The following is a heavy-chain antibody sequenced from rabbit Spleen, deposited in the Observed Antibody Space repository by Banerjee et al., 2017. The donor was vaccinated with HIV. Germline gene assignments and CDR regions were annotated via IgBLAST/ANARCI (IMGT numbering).Heavy chain of an antibody. V-gene: IGHV1S43*01. CDR1: GFSFSNIYY. Sequence: QQQLVESGGGLVKPGASLTLTCTASGFSFSNIYYMCWVRQAPGKGLEWIGCVYPGSGSTTYASWAKGRFTISSDNAQSTVDLKMTSLTAADTATYFCARAIVPWLGLTRLDLWGQGTLVTVS. D-gene: IGHD4-1*01. CDR2: VYPGSGST. CDR3: ARAIVPWLGLTRLDL. J-gene: IGHJ3*01.